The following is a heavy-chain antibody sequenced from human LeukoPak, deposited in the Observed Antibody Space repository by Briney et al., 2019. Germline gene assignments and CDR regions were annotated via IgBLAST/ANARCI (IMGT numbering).Heavy chain of an antibody. Sequence: SVKVSCKASGGTFSSYAISWVRQAPGQGLEWMGGIIPIFGTANYAQKFQGRVTITADESTSTAYMELRSLRSDDTAVYYCARDSPVGPESWDIWGQGTMVTVSS. CDR3: ARDSPVGPESWDI. V-gene: IGHV1-69*13. J-gene: IGHJ3*02. CDR1: GGTFSSYA. D-gene: IGHD1-26*01. CDR2: IIPIFGTA.